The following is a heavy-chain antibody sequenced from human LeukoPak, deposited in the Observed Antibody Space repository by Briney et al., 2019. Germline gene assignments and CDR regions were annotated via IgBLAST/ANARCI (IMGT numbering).Heavy chain of an antibody. CDR1: GYKFTNYW. Sequence: GESLKISCQASGYKFTNYWIGWVLQMPGKGLEWMVIIFLSDSDTRYSPSFQGQVTISADKSTSTAYLHWRTLKASDTAIYYCARHEVTAAAGTEFDSWGQGTLVTVSS. D-gene: IGHD6-13*01. CDR3: ARHEVTAAAGTEFDS. J-gene: IGHJ4*02. V-gene: IGHV5-51*01. CDR2: IFLSDSDT.